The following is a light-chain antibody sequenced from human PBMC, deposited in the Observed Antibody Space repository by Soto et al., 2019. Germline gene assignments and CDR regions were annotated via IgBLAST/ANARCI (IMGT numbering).Light chain of an antibody. CDR2: DVG. CDR1: SSDVGAYNY. CDR3: CSFAGSYTFV. V-gene: IGLV2-11*01. Sequence: QSALTQPRSVSGSPGQSVTISCTGTSSDVGAYNYVSWYQQHPGKAPKLMIFDVGSRPSGVPDRFSGSKSGNTASLTISGLQAEDEADYYCCSFAGSYTFVFGTGTQLTVL. J-gene: IGLJ1*01.